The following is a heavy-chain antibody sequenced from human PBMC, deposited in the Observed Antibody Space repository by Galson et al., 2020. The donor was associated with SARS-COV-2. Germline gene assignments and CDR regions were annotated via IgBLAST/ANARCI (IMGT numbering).Heavy chain of an antibody. D-gene: IGHD4-4*01. J-gene: IGHJ6*02. CDR2: IYSDGST. Sequence: GESPKISCAASGFTASRNYMSWVRPAPGKGPEWVPAIYSDGSTYYAYSVKGRFTISRDNSKNTLYLQMNSLRAEDTAVYYWARDLVTYGMDVWGQGTTVTVS. V-gene: IGHV3-53*01. CDR1: GFTASRNY. CDR3: ARDLVTYGMDV.